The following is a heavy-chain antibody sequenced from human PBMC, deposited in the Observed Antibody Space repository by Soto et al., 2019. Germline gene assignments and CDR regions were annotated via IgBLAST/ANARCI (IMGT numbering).Heavy chain of an antibody. D-gene: IGHD1-26*01. CDR2: ISYGGST. CDR3: ARRGRGSYHSYYYYMDV. J-gene: IGHJ6*03. Sequence: PSETLSLTCSVSGGSISSSSYYWVWIRHPPGKGLEWIGDISYGGSTFYNPSLKSRVTMSVETSKNQFSLKLRSVTAADTSVYYCARRGRGSYHSYYYYMDVWGKGTTVTVSS. CDR1: GGSISSSSYY. V-gene: IGHV4-39*01.